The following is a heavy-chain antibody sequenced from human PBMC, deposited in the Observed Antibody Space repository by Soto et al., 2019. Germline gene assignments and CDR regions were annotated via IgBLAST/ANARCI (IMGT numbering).Heavy chain of an antibody. Sequence: PGGSLRLSCAASGFTFTTYAMSWVRQAPGKGLEWVSDISGSGGSTYYADSVKGRFTISRDNSKNTLYLQMNSLRAEDTALYYCAKERGYSYGMGFDYWGQGTLVTVSS. D-gene: IGHD5-18*01. J-gene: IGHJ4*02. CDR3: AKERGYSYGMGFDY. CDR1: GFTFTTYA. V-gene: IGHV3-23*01. CDR2: ISGSGGST.